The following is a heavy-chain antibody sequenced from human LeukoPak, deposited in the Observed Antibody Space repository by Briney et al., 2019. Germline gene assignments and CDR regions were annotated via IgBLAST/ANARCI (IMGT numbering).Heavy chain of an antibody. D-gene: IGHD3-22*01. V-gene: IGHV2-5*02. Sequence: GSGPTLVNPTQTLTLTCTFSGFSLSTSGVGVGWIRQPPGKALEWLALIYWDDDKRYSPSLKSRLTITKDTSKNQVVLTMTNMDPVDTATYYCAHLPRIWDSSGYYYYYFHHWGQGTLVTVSS. CDR3: AHLPRIWDSSGYYYYYFHH. CDR1: GFSLSTSGVG. CDR2: IYWDDDK. J-gene: IGHJ1*01.